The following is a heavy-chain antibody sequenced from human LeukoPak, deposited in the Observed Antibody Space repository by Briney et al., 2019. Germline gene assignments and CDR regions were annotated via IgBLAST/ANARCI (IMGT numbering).Heavy chain of an antibody. CDR2: ISSSSSYI. CDR1: GFTFSSYS. Sequence: GGSLRLSCAASGFTFSSYSMNWVRQAPGKGLEWVSSISSSSSYIYYADSVKGRFTISRDNAKNSLYLQMNSLRAEDTAVHYCARDPPYYYDSSGSLYAFDIWGQGTMVTVSS. D-gene: IGHD3-22*01. CDR3: ARDPPYYYDSSGSLYAFDI. V-gene: IGHV3-21*04. J-gene: IGHJ3*02.